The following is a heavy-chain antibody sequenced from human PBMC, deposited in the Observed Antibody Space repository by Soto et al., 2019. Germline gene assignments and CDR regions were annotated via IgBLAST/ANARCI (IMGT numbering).Heavy chain of an antibody. V-gene: IGHV4-34*01. J-gene: IGHJ6*03. CDR2: IYYSGST. CDR3: ASTGSSSWYGSLYYYYYMDV. Sequence: SETLSLTCAVYGGSFSGYYWSWIRQPPGKGLEWIGSIYYSGSTYYNPSLKSRVTISVDTSKNQFSLKLSPVTAADTAVYYCASTGSSSWYGSLYYYYYMDVWGKGTTVTVSS. D-gene: IGHD6-13*01. CDR1: GGSFSGYY.